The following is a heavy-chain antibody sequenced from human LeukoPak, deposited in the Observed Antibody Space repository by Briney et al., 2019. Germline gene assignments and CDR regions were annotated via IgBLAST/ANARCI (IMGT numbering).Heavy chain of an antibody. Sequence: GGSLRLSCAASGFTFSNYWMRWVRQAPGQGLEWVANIKQDGSQKNYMDSVRGRFTVSRDNAGNSLFLEMRNLRVEDTAVYYCAREGTPYSSDYWGQGTLVTVSS. D-gene: IGHD6-13*01. CDR2: IKQDGSQK. V-gene: IGHV3-7*01. CDR1: GFTFSNYW. J-gene: IGHJ4*02. CDR3: AREGTPYSSDY.